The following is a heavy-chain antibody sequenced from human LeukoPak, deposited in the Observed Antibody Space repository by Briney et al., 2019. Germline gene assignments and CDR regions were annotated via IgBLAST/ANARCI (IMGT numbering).Heavy chain of an antibody. CDR1: GFTFSSYE. CDR2: ISSSGSTI. D-gene: IGHD6-19*01. Sequence: PGGSLRLSCAASGFTFSSYEMNWVRQAPGKGLEWVSYISSSGSTIYYADSVKGRFTMSRDNSKNTLYLQMNSLRVEDTAIYYCARDGSGWSRDCWGQGTLVTVSS. CDR3: ARDGSGWSRDC. V-gene: IGHV3-48*03. J-gene: IGHJ4*02.